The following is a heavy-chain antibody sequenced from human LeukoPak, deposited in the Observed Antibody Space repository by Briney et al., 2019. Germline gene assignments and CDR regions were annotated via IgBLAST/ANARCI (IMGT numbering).Heavy chain of an antibody. J-gene: IGHJ5*02. D-gene: IGHD3-22*01. CDR3: ARDSPNYYYDSSGHNWFDP. V-gene: IGHV3-23*01. CDR1: GFTFSSYA. CDR2: ISGSGGST. Sequence: PGGSLRLSCAASGFTFSSYAMSWVRQAPGKGLEWVSAISGSGGSTYYADSVKGRFTISRDNSKNTLYLQMNSLRAEDTAVYYCARDSPNYYYDSSGHNWFDPWGQGTLVTVSS.